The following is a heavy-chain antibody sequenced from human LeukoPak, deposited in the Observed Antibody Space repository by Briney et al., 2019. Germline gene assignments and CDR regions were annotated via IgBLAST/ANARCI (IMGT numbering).Heavy chain of an antibody. V-gene: IGHV3-53*01. J-gene: IGHJ5*02. CDR3: ARGAAAGTCFDP. CDR1: GFSFTNAW. D-gene: IGHD6-13*01. Sequence: PGGSLRLSCAASGFSFTNAWMSWVRQAPGKGLEWVSVIYSGGSTYYADSVKGRFTISRDNAKNSLYLQVNSLRADDTAVYYCARGAAAGTCFDPWGQGTLVTVSS. CDR2: IYSGGST.